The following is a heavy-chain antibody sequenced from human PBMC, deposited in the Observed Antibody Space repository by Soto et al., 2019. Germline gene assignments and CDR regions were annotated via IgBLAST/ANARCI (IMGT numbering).Heavy chain of an antibody. D-gene: IGHD3-9*01. V-gene: IGHV4-59*08. CDR3: ARQRYDIVTGYYNYGMDV. Sequence: PSETLSLTCTVSGASISSHYWAWIRQPPGKGPEWIGYISHNVITSYRPSLMSRVTISVDTSKNQFSLKLSSVTAADTAVYYCARQRYDIVTGYYNYGMDVWGQGTTVTVSS. CDR2: ISHNVIT. J-gene: IGHJ6*02. CDR1: GASISSHY.